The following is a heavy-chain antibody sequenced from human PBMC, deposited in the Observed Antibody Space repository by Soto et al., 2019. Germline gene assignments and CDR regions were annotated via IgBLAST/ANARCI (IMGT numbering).Heavy chain of an antibody. V-gene: IGHV1-18*01. CDR3: ARDRDSSGWPLYGMDV. J-gene: IGHJ6*02. Sequence: QVQLVQSGAEVKEPGASVKVSCKASGYTCTSYGISWVRQAPGQGREWMGWISAYNGSTNYAQKLQGRVTMTTDTSTSTAYMELRSLRSDDTAVYYCARDRDSSGWPLYGMDVWGQGTTVTVSS. CDR1: GYTCTSYG. CDR2: ISAYNGST. D-gene: IGHD6-19*01.